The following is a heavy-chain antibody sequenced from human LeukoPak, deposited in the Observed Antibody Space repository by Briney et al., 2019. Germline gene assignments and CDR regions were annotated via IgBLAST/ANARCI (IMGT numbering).Heavy chain of an antibody. CDR2: INPSGGST. CDR3: ARDLAGHCSSTSCYPGPFDY. J-gene: IGHJ4*02. D-gene: IGHD2-2*01. Sequence: ASVKVSCKASGYTFTSYYMHWVRQAPGQGLEWMGIINPSGGSTSYAQKFQGRVTMTRDTSTSTVYMELSSLRSEDTAVYYCARDLAGHCSSTSCYPGPFDYWGQGTLVTVSS. V-gene: IGHV1-46*01. CDR1: GYTFTSYY.